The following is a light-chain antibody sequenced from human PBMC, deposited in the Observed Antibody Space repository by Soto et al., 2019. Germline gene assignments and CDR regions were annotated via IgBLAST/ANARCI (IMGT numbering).Light chain of an antibody. CDR3: QQYGTSPPT. V-gene: IGKV3-20*01. CDR2: GHS. Sequence: EIVLTQSPGTLSLSPGERANLSCRTSQSVGSSYLAWYQQKPGQAPRLVIYGHSSRATGIPDRFSGSGSGTDFTLTINRLEPEDFAVYYCQQYGTSPPTFGQGTKVDIK. J-gene: IGKJ1*01. CDR1: QSVGSSY.